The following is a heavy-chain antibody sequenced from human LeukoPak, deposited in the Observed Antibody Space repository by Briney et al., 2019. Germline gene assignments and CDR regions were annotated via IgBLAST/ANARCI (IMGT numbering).Heavy chain of an antibody. V-gene: IGHV1-46*01. CDR3: AGSIVGGSRYYFDY. D-gene: IGHD1-26*01. CDR1: GYTFTSYY. J-gene: IGHJ4*02. Sequence: ASVRVSCKASGYTFTSYYMRWVRHAPGQGLECMGIINPCGGSTSYEQKFQGRVTMTRDMSTSIVYMELSRLRSEDTAVYYCAGSIVGGSRYYFDYWGQGTLVTVSS. CDR2: INPCGGST.